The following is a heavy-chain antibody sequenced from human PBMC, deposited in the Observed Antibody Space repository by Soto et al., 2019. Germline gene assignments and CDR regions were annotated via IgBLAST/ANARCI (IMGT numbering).Heavy chain of an antibody. Sequence: SETLSLTCSVSGDSISGYHWTWIRQPAGKGLEWIGRIYSSGSTDYNPSLKSRVTISVDTSKNQFSLKLSSVTAADTAVYYCARVTIFGVVGYYYYGMDVWGQGTTVTVSS. CDR3: ARVTIFGVVGYYYYGMDV. CDR2: IYSSGST. V-gene: IGHV4-4*07. D-gene: IGHD3-3*01. J-gene: IGHJ6*02. CDR1: GDSISGYH.